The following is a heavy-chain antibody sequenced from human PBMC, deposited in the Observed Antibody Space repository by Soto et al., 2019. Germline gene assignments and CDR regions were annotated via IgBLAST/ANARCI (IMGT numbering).Heavy chain of an antibody. D-gene: IGHD1-1*01. V-gene: IGHV3-74*03. CDR3: ARENWYNDY. Sequence: EVQLVESRGGLVQPGGSLKLSCAVSGFTFTKHWMHWVRQAPGKGLVWVSRITSDGSRTEYADSVKGRFTISRDNAKNTLYLQMNSLRVEDTAVYYCARENWYNDYWGQGTLVTVSS. J-gene: IGHJ4*02. CDR1: GFTFTKHW. CDR2: ITSDGSRT.